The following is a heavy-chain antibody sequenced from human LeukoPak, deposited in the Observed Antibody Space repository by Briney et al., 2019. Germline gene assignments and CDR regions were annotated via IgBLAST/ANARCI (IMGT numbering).Heavy chain of an antibody. CDR1: GGTFSSYS. CDR2: IIPIFGTA. V-gene: IGHV1-69*06. J-gene: IGHJ4*02. Sequence: SVKVSCKASGGTFSSYSISWVRQAPGQGLEWMGGIIPIFGTANYAQKFQGRVTITADKSTSTAYMELSSLRSEDTAVYYCARVGIGYCSGGSCYYFDYWGQGTLVTVSS. CDR3: ARVGIGYCSGGSCYYFDY. D-gene: IGHD2-15*01.